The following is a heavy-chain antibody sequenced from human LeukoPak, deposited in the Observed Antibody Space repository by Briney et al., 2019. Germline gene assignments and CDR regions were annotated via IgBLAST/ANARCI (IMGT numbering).Heavy chain of an antibody. CDR1: GFTFSNYS. CDR3: ARDLMWLVDF. D-gene: IGHD6-19*01. CDR2: ISSTSTTI. J-gene: IGHJ4*02. V-gene: IGHV3-48*02. Sequence: QSGGSLRLSCAASGFTFSNYSMNWVRQAPGKGLEWLSYISSTSTTINHADSVKGRFTISRDNAKNSLYLQMNSLRDEDTALYYCARDLMWLVDFWGRGTLLTVSS.